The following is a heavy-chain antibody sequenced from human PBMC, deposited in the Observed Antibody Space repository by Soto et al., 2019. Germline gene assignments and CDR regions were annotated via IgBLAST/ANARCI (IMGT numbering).Heavy chain of an antibody. CDR1: GGSISSGGYY. D-gene: IGHD3-3*01. V-gene: IGHV4-31*03. CDR3: ARGPEPYDFWSGYTQYYFDY. J-gene: IGHJ4*02. CDR2: IYYSGST. Sequence: SETLSLTCTVSGGSISSGGYYWSWIRQHPGKGLEWIGYIYYSGSTYYNPSLKSRVTISVDTSKNQFSLKLSSVTAADTAVYYCARGPEPYDFWSGYTQYYFDYWGQGTLVTVSS.